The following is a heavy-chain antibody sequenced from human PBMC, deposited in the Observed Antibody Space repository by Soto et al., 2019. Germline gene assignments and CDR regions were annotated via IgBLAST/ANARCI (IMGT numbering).Heavy chain of an antibody. J-gene: IGHJ6*02. CDR1: CYTFTSYG. CDR2: ISAYNGNT. V-gene: IGHV1-18*01. CDR3: ERDRATIFGVVINREGMDV. D-gene: IGHD3-3*01. Sequence: RXSVKGSCKGSCYTFTSYGISWVRQAPVQGLEWMGWISAYNGNTNYAQKLQGRVTMTTDTSTSTAYMELRSLRSDDTAVYYCERDRATIFGVVINREGMDVWGQGTTVTVYS.